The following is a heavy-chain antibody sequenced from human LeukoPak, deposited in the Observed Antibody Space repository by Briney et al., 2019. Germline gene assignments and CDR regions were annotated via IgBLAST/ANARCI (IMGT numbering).Heavy chain of an antibody. Sequence: GGSLRLSCEASGFTFTTYWMSWVRQAPGRGLEWVANIKQDGSEKYYVDSVKGRFTISRDNAKNSLYLQMNSLRAEDTAVYYCAGKWELLDWGQGTLVTVSS. D-gene: IGHD1-26*01. CDR2: IKQDGSEK. J-gene: IGHJ4*02. CDR1: GFTFTTYW. V-gene: IGHV3-7*01. CDR3: AGKWELLD.